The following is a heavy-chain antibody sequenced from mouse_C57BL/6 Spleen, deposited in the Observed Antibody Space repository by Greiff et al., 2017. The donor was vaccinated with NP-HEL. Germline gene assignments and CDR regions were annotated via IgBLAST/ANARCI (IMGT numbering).Heavy chain of an antibody. V-gene: IGHV5-4*01. CDR2: ISDGGSYT. CDR1: GFTFSSYA. J-gene: IGHJ4*01. CDR3: AKESNYDAMDY. Sequence: DVHLVESGGGLVKPGGSLKLSCAASGFTFSSYAMSWVRQTPEKRLEWVATISDGGSYTYYPDNVKGRFTISRDNAKNNLYLQMSHLKSEDTAMYYCAKESNYDAMDYWGQGTSVTVSS. D-gene: IGHD2-5*01.